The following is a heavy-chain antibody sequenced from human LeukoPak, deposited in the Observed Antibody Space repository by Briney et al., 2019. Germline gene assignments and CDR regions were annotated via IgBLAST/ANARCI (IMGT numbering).Heavy chain of an antibody. CDR1: GFTFSSYA. J-gene: IGHJ4*02. Sequence: GGSLRLSCAASGFTFSSYAMSWVRQAPGKGLEWVSGISWNSGSIGYADSVKGRFTISRDNAKNSLYLQMNSLRAEDTALYYCAKDTGYDILTGLKDFDYWGQGTLVTVSS. V-gene: IGHV3-9*01. CDR3: AKDTGYDILTGLKDFDY. D-gene: IGHD3-9*01. CDR2: ISWNSGSI.